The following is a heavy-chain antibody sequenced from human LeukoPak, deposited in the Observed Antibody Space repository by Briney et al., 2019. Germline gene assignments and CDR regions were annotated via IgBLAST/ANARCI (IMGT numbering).Heavy chain of an antibody. J-gene: IGHJ4*02. CDR3: ARDRDCSSTSCYAPFDY. CDR2: ISSNGGST. Sequence: GGSLRLSCAASGFTFSSYAMHWVRQAPGKGLEYVSAISSNGGSTYYANSVKGRFTISRDSSKNTLYLQMGSLRAEDMAVYYCARDRDCSSTSCYAPFDYWGQGTLVTVSS. CDR1: GFTFSSYA. D-gene: IGHD2-2*01. V-gene: IGHV3-64*01.